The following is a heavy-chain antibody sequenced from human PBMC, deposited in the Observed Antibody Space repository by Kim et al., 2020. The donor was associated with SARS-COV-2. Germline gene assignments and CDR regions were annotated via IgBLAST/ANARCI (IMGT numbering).Heavy chain of an antibody. D-gene: IGHD6-13*01. CDR1: GINFSYYY. CDR2: ISSSGSYT. Sequence: GGSLRLSCAASGINFSYYYMRWIRQAPGKGLEWVSYISSSGSYTKYADSLKGRFTISRDNAENSLYLEMNSLRPEDTAVYYCVRVPVGASSWYYFDSWG. V-gene: IGHV3-11*05. J-gene: IGHJ4*01. CDR3: VRVPVGASSWYYFDS.